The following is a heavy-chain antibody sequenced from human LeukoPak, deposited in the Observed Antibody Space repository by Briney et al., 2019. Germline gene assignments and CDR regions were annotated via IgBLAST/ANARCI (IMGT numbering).Heavy chain of an antibody. CDR3: ARGPMVNAILLKKYFDY. CDR2: IYYSGTT. Sequence: PETLSLTCTVSGASVNTGSYYWSWLRQPPGTGLEWIGNIYYSGTTNYNPSLKSRVTISVDTSKNQFSLKLSSVTAADTAVYYCARGPMVNAILLKKYFDYWGQGTLVTVCS. D-gene: IGHD2-8*01. CDR1: GASVNTGSYY. V-gene: IGHV4-61*01. J-gene: IGHJ4*02.